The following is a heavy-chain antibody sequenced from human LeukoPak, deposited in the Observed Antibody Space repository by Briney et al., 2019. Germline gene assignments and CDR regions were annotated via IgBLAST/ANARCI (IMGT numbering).Heavy chain of an antibody. J-gene: IGHJ4*02. Sequence: GGSLRLSCTASGFTFGDYAMSWVRQAPGKGLEWVGFIRSKAYGWTTEYAASVKGRFTISRDDSKSIAYLQMNSLRTEDTAVYYCTRPGYDILTGYSAYYFDYWGQGTLVTVSS. CDR2: IRSKAYGWTT. CDR3: TRPGYDILTGYSAYYFDY. CDR1: GFTFGDYA. D-gene: IGHD3-9*01. V-gene: IGHV3-49*04.